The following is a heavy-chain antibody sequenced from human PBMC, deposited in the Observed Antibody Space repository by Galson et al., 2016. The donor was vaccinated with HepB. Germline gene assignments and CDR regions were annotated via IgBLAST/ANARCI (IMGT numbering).Heavy chain of an antibody. J-gene: IGHJ4*02. V-gene: IGHV3-74*01. CDR2: LTSEGLT. Sequence: SLRLSCAASGLPFNSFWMDWVRQAPGKGLVWVSRLTSEGLTTYADFVEGRFSISRDNARNTLLLQMDSLRVEDTAVYYCARENHGRFDYWGQGALVSVSS. CDR3: ARENHGRFDY. D-gene: IGHD5-24*01. CDR1: GLPFNSFW.